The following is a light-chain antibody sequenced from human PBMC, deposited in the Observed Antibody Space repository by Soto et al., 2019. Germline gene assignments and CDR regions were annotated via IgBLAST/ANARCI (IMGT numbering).Light chain of an antibody. CDR3: NAYPDSSNYV. V-gene: IGLV2-14*01. J-gene: IGLJ1*01. CDR2: EVS. CDR1: TSDIGTYTY. Sequence: QSVLTQPPSVSGSPGQSITISCTGTTSDIGTYTYVSWYQQHAGKAPKLIIYEVSHRPSGVSTRFSGAKSGSTASLTISALQAEDEAPYSCNAYPDSSNYVFGTGTKVTVL.